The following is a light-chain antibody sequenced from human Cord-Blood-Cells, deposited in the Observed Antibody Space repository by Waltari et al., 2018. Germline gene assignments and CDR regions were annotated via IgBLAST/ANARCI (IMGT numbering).Light chain of an antibody. Sequence: QLALTQSPSASASLGASVTLTCTLSTGHSSYAISSHQQQPEKGPRYLMKRNSDGSHSKGDGIPDRFSGSSSGAERYLTISSLQSEDEADYYCQTWGTGIWVFGGGTKLTVL. CDR3: QTWGTGIWV. CDR2: RNSDGSH. J-gene: IGLJ3*02. CDR1: TGHSSYA. V-gene: IGLV4-69*01.